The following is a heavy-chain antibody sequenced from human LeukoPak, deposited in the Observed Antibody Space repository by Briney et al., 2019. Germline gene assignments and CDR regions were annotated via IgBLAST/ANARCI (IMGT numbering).Heavy chain of an antibody. J-gene: IGHJ4*02. CDR3: AKKIDSGSYPLDY. V-gene: IGHV3-23*01. CDR2: ISGSGETT. D-gene: IGHD3-10*01. CDR1: GFTFSSYA. Sequence: GGYLRLSCAASGFTFSSYAMSWVRQAPGKGLEWVSAISGSGETTFYADSVRGRFTISRDNSKSTLYLQMTSLRAEDTGVYYCAKKIDSGSYPLDYWGQGTLVTISS.